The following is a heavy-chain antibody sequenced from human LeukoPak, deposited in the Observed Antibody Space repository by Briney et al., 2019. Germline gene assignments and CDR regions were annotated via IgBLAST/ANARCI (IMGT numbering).Heavy chain of an antibody. V-gene: IGHV4-59*01. Sequence: SETLSLTCTVSGGXISSDYCSWIRQPPGKGLEWIGNIYYSGSTDYNPSLKSRVTISVDTSKNQISLRLSSVTAGDTAVYYCARYHYASGSFDYWGQGTLVTVSS. CDR2: IYYSGST. CDR1: GGXISSDY. J-gene: IGHJ4*02. D-gene: IGHD3-10*01. CDR3: ARYHYASGSFDY.